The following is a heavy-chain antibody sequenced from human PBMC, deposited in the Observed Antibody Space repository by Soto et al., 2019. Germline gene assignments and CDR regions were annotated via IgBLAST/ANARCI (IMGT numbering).Heavy chain of an antibody. Sequence: QVQLQESGPGLVKPSQTLSLTCNVSGESISSGGYYWSWIRHHPGKGLEWIGYIYDTESAYYNPSHKSRVTISMDTSKNQFAMRLSSVTAADTAVYYCARASSSSSAADYWGQGILATVSS. CDR1: GESISSGGYY. D-gene: IGHD6-6*01. V-gene: IGHV4-31*03. CDR2: IYDTESA. CDR3: ARASSSSSAADY. J-gene: IGHJ4*02.